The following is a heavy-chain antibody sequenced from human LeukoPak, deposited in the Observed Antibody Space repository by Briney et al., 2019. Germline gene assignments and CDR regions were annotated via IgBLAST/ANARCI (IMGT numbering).Heavy chain of an antibody. V-gene: IGHV3-21*04. CDR2: ITTSTTVPHI. J-gene: IGHJ6*02. CDR3: ARGHLDPHYYGSGSYLLSYYCYGMDV. D-gene: IGHD3-10*01. Sequence: GESLRLSCAASGFTFSTYSMNWVRQAPGRGLEWVSSITTSTTVPHIFYADSVTGRFTISRDNADNSLFLQMNSLRAEDTAVYYCARGHLDPHYYGSGSYLLSYYCYGMDVWGQGTTVTVSS. CDR1: GFTFSTYS.